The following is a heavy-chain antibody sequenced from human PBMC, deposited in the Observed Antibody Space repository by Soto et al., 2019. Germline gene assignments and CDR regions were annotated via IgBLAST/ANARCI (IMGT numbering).Heavy chain of an antibody. J-gene: IGHJ4*02. CDR1: GFTFGDYA. V-gene: IGHV3-49*03. CDR3: TSDWATTTVVGVL. D-gene: IGHD4-17*01. CDR2: IRSKPYGGTT. Sequence: GGSLRLSWTGSGFTFGDYAISWFRQAPGEGLEWVGFIRSKPYGGTTEYAASMKGRFTISRDDSTSIAYLQMNSLKIEDTAVYYCTSDWATTTVVGVLWGQGTLVTVSS.